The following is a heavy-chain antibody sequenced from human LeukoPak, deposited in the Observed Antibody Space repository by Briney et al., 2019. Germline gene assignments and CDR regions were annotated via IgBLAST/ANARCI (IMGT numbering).Heavy chain of an antibody. CDR3: AVLPLPGDY. J-gene: IGHJ4*02. CDR1: GYTSSDYY. CDR2: IIPIFGTA. D-gene: IGHD6-6*01. Sequence: SVKVSCTASGYTSSDYYLHWVRQAPGQGLEWMGGIIPIFGTANYAQKFQGRVTITADKSTSTAYMELSSLRSEDTAVYYCAVLPLPGDYWGQGTLVTVSS. V-gene: IGHV1-69*06.